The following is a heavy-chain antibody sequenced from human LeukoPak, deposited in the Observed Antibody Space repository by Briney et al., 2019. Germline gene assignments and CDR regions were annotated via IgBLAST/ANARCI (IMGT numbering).Heavy chain of an antibody. D-gene: IGHD6-19*01. J-gene: IGHJ5*02. V-gene: IGHV1-2*02. CDR1: GYTFTGYY. Sequence: ASVKVFCKASGYTFTGYYMHWVRQAPGQGLEWMGWINPNSGGTNYAQKFQGRVTMTRDTSISTAYMELSRLRSDDTAVYYCARETISSGWPYNWFDPWGQGTLVTVSS. CDR2: INPNSGGT. CDR3: ARETISSGWPYNWFDP.